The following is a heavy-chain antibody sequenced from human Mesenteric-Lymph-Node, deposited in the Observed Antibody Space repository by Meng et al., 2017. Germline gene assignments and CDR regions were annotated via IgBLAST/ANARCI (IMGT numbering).Heavy chain of an antibody. D-gene: IGHD4-17*01. CDR2: INHSGST. CDR3: ARGRGYGDYGSLY. CDR1: GGSFSGYY. V-gene: IGHV4-34*01. J-gene: IGHJ4*02. Sequence: QVQLQQWGAGLLKPSETLSLTCAVYGGSFSGYYWSWIRQPPGKGLEWIGEINHSGSTNYNPSLKSRVTISVDTSKNQFSLKLSSVTAADTAVYYCARGRGYGDYGSLYWGQGILVTVSS.